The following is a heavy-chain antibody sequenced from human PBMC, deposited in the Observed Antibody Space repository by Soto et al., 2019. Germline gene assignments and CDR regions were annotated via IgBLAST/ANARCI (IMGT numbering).Heavy chain of an antibody. J-gene: IGHJ4*02. Sequence: GGSLRLSCAASGFTFSSYWMHWVRQVPGKGLVWVPHIDSDGNYTTYADSVKGRFTISRDNAKNTVYLQMNSLRAEDTAVYYCVRDDVGVGIDYWGLGTLVTVSS. CDR3: VRDDVGVGIDY. CDR1: GFTFSSYW. D-gene: IGHD1-26*01. CDR2: IDSDGNYT. V-gene: IGHV3-74*03.